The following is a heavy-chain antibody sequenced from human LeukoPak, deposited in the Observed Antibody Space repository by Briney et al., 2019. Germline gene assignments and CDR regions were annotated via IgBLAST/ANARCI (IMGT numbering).Heavy chain of an antibody. CDR2: IYYSGST. D-gene: IGHD5-12*01. V-gene: IGHV4-30-4*08. CDR3: AGNLVATSSIDY. CDR1: GGSISSGDYY. J-gene: IGHJ4*02. Sequence: SETLSLTCTVSGGSISSGDYYWSWIRQPPGKGLEWIGYIYYSGSTYYNPSLKSRVTISVDTPKNQFSLKLSSVTAADTAVYYCAGNLVATSSIDYWGQGTLVTVSS.